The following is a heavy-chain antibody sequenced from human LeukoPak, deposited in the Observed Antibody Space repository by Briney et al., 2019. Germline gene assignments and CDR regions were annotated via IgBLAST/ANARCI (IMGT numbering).Heavy chain of an antibody. Sequence: GSSVKVSCKASGGTFSSYAISWVRQAPGQGLEWMGGITPIFGTANYAQKFQGRVTITADESTSTAYMELSSLRSEDTAVYYCASVDCSGGSCYSFIPFDYWGQGTLVTVSS. CDR1: GGTFSSYA. V-gene: IGHV1-69*01. D-gene: IGHD2-15*01. CDR3: ASVDCSGGSCYSFIPFDY. J-gene: IGHJ4*02. CDR2: ITPIFGTA.